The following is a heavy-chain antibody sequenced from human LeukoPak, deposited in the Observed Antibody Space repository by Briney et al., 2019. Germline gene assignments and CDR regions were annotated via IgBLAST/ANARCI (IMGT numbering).Heavy chain of an antibody. V-gene: IGHV3-48*03. J-gene: IGHJ3*02. D-gene: IGHD2-21*02. CDR2: ISDIGTNQ. CDR3: ARDRSKVTAYDDALDI. Sequence: GGSLRLSCAASGFTFRSYELNWVRQAAGKGREWVSYISDIGTNQHYADSVQGRFIISRDNAKDSLYLQMNSLTAADTAVYYCARDRSKVTAYDDALDIWGQGTMVIASS. CDR1: GFTFRSYE.